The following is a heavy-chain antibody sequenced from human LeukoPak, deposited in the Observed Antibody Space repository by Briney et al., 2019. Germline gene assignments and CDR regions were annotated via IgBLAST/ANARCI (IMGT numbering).Heavy chain of an antibody. Sequence: GGSLRLSCAPSGFTFSSYGMHWVRQAPGKGLEWVAFIRYDGSDKHYADSVKGRFTISRDNSKDTLYLQMNNPGAEDTAVYYCAKDLELAPFDYWGQGTLVTVSS. CDR2: IRYDGSDK. CDR1: GFTFSSYG. V-gene: IGHV3-30*02. CDR3: AKDLELAPFDY. D-gene: IGHD1-26*01. J-gene: IGHJ4*02.